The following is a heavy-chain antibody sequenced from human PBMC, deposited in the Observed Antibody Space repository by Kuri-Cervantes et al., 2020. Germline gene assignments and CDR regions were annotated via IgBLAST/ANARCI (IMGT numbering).Heavy chain of an antibody. D-gene: IGHD4-17*01. CDR2: VYPRDSDT. V-gene: IGHV5-51*01. J-gene: IGHJ4*02. CDR1: GYSFTTYW. Sequence: GESLKISCKGSGYSFTTYWIGWVRQMPGKGLEWMGSVYPRDSDTRYRPSFQGQVTISADKSICTAYLQWSSLKASDTAIYYCVRHDKDYAGLNYWGQGTLVTVSS. CDR3: VRHDKDYAGLNY.